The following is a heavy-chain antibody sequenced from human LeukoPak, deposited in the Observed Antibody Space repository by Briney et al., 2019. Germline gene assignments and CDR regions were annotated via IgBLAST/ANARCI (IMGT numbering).Heavy chain of an antibody. D-gene: IGHD5-18*01. CDR2: INHSGST. J-gene: IGHJ5*02. CDR1: GGSFSGYY. CDR3: ARRKWIQIWSHQRATTWFDP. Sequence: SETLSLTCAVYGGSFSGYYWSWIRQPPGKGLEWIGEINHSGSTNYNPSLKSRVTISVDTSKNQFSLKLSSVTAADTAVYYCARRKWIQIWSHQRATTWFDPWGQGTLVTVSS. V-gene: IGHV4-34*01.